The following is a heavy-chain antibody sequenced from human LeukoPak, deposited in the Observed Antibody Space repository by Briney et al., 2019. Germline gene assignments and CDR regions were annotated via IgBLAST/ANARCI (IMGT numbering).Heavy chain of an antibody. CDR3: ARVTGYDSSYLYLTNENWFDP. CDR2: IIPIFGTA. CDR1: GGTFSSYA. J-gene: IGHJ5*02. V-gene: IGHV1-69*05. D-gene: IGHD3-22*01. Sequence: ASVKVSCKASGGTFSSYAISWVRQAPGQGLEWMGGIIPIFGTANYAQKFQGRVTITTDESTSTAYMELSSLRSEDTAVYYCARVTGYDSSYLYLTNENWFDPWGQGTLVTVSS.